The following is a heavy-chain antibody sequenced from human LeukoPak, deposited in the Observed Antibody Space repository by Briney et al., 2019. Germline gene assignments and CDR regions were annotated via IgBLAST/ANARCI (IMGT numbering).Heavy chain of an antibody. CDR2: INPDGRDT. CDR1: GFTFRSYW. D-gene: IGHD2-21*02. J-gene: IGHJ1*01. V-gene: IGHV3-7*01. CDR3: TSWGDTTAEYFQR. Sequence: GGSLRLSCAASGFTFRSYWMRWVRQAPGKGLEWVAHINPDGRDTYYVDSVKGRSTISRDNAQNSMYLQMNSLRVEDTAVYYCTSWGDTTAEYFQRWGQGTLVTVSS.